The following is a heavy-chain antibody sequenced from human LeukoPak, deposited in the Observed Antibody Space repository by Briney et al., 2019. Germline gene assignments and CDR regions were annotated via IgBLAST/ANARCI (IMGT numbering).Heavy chain of an antibody. CDR2: IYTGGNT. V-gene: IGHV4-4*09. CDR1: DDSISRYY. CDR3: AGPASPLEV. Sequence: PSETLSLTCTVSDDSISRYYWSWLRQPPGKGLEWIGYIYTGGNTNYNPSLKSRVTISVDTSKNQFSLKLSSVTAAVTAVYYCAGPASPLEVWGQGTLVTVSS. D-gene: IGHD2-2*01. J-gene: IGHJ4*02.